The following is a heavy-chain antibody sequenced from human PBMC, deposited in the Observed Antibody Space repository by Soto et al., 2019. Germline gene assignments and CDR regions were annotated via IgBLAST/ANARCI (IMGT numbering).Heavy chain of an antibody. J-gene: IGHJ6*03. CDR3: AKVYGSGSSLLLFLNYMDV. CDR1: GFTFSSYA. Sequence: GGSLRLSCAASGFTFSSYAMSWVRQAPGKGLEWVSAISGSGGSTYYADSVKGRFTISRDNSKNTLYLQMNSLRAEDTAVYYCAKVYGSGSSLLLFLNYMDVWGKGTTVTVSS. CDR2: ISGSGGST. D-gene: IGHD3-10*01. V-gene: IGHV3-23*01.